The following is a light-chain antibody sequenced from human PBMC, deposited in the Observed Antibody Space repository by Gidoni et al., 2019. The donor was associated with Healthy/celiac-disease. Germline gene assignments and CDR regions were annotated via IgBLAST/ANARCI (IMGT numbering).Light chain of an antibody. CDR2: AAS. CDR1: PGISSY. Sequence: IQLTQSPSSLSASVGDRVTITCRASPGISSYLAWYQQKPGKAPKLLIYAASTLQSGVPSRFSGSGSGTDFTLTISSLQPEDFATDYCQQLNSYPITFGPGTKVDIK. V-gene: IGKV1-9*01. CDR3: QQLNSYPIT. J-gene: IGKJ3*01.